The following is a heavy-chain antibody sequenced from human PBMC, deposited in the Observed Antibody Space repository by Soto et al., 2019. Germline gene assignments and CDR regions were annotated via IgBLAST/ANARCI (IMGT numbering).Heavy chain of an antibody. D-gene: IGHD2-15*01. J-gene: IGHJ4*02. Sequence: QVQLVQSGGEVKKPGASVKVSCQASDYTFANYGISWVRQAPGQGPEWMGWISGYNGNTNYAQKFQGRLTMTTDTXTSTAYMELRSLGSDDTAVYYCARDCNGGSCYPFYWGQGTLVTVSS. CDR1: DYTFANYG. CDR3: ARDCNGGSCYPFY. V-gene: IGHV1-18*01. CDR2: ISGYNGNT.